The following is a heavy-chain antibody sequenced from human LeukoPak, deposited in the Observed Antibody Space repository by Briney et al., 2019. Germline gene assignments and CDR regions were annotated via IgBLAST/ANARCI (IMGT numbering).Heavy chain of an antibody. J-gene: IGHJ4*02. Sequence: GGSLRLSCAASGFTFSSYEMNWVRQAPGKGLEWVSYISSSGNTLYYADSVKGRFTISRDNAKNSLYLRMNSLRAEDTAVYYCAREFRYCSGGSCYSSGYYFDYWGQGTLVTVSS. CDR1: GFTFSSYE. CDR3: AREFRYCSGGSCYSSGYYFDY. V-gene: IGHV3-48*03. CDR2: ISSSGNTL. D-gene: IGHD2-15*01.